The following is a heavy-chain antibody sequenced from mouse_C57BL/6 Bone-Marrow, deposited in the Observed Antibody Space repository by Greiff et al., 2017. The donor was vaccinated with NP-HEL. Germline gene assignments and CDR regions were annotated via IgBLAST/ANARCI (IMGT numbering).Heavy chain of an antibody. D-gene: IGHD1-1*01. CDR1: GYTFTSYW. Sequence: QVQLQQPGAELVKPGASVKVSCKASGYTFTSYWMHWVKQRPGQGLEWIGRIHPSDSDTNYNQKFKGKATLTVDKSSSTAYMQLSSLTSEDSAVYYCAIPTTTVVDWFAYWGQGTLVTVSA. V-gene: IGHV1-74*01. CDR2: IHPSDSDT. CDR3: AIPTTTVVDWFAY. J-gene: IGHJ3*01.